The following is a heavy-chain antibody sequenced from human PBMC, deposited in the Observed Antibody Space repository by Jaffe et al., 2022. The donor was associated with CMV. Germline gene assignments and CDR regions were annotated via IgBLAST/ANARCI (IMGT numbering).Heavy chain of an antibody. D-gene: IGHD2-2*01. CDR1: GFTFSSYW. J-gene: IGHJ6*02. CDR3: ASSGAVVPAAMGDYYYYGMDV. V-gene: IGHV3-7*01. CDR2: IKQDGSEK. Sequence: EVQLVESGGGLVQPGGSLRLSCAASGFTFSSYWMSWVRQAPGKGLEWVANIKQDGSEKYYVDSVKGRFTISRDNAKNSLYLQMNSLRAEDTAVYYCASSGAVVPAAMGDYYYYGMDVWGQGTTVTVSS.